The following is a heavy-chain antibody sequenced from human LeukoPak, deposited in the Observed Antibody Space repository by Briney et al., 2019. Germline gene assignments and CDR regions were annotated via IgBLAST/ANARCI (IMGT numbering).Heavy chain of an antibody. CDR2: FHPEDDEI. D-gene: IGHD2-21*01. CDR1: GYPLTELP. Sequence: GASVKVSCKVSGYPLTELPIHWVRQAPGKGLEWMGGFHPEDDEIVYAQKFQGRVTMTEDTSSDTAYMELSSLRSDDTALYFCTTVAEYLSFDFWGQGTLVTVSS. J-gene: IGHJ4*02. CDR3: TTVAEYLSFDF. V-gene: IGHV1-24*01.